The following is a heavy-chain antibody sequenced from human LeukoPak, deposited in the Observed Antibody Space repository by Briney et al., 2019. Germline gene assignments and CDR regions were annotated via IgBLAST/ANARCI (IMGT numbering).Heavy chain of an antibody. CDR3: ARDAGEELFDS. CDR2: IYDIWIT. D-gene: IGHD1-7*01. J-gene: IGHJ4*02. Sequence: WDTLSLTCTVAGGSITRYYWSWIRQPAGKGLEWIGRIYDIWITNYNRSLKRRVSISVDQSKSHFFLRLSSVTAADTAVYYCARDAGEELFDSWGQGTLVTVSS. V-gene: IGHV4-4*07. CDR1: GGSITRYY.